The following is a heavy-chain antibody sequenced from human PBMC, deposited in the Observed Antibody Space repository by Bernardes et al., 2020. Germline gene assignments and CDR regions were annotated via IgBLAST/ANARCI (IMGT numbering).Heavy chain of an antibody. CDR2: ISSGSYTT. CDR3: ARGEVGGQTGGDYYYYGMDV. Sequence: GGSLRLSCAASGFTFSRFNMNWVRQAPGKGLEWVSYISSGSYTTHYADSVKGRFTIARDNGKNSLYLQMDSLRAEDTAVYYCARGEVGGQTGGDYYYYGMDVWGQGTTVTVSS. D-gene: IGHD2-8*02. J-gene: IGHJ6*02. V-gene: IGHV3-48*01. CDR1: GFTFSRFN.